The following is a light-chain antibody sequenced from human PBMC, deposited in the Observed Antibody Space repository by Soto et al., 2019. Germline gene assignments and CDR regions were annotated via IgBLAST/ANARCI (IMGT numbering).Light chain of an antibody. CDR3: SSYTSSSTLLYV. J-gene: IGLJ1*01. V-gene: IGLV2-14*01. CDR1: SSDVGGYNY. Sequence: QSALTQPASVSGSPGQSITISCTGTSSDVGGYNYVSWYQQHPGKAPKLMIYDVSNRPSGVSNRFSGSKSGNTGSLNISGLQAEDEAYYYCSSYTSSSTLLYVFGTGTKLTVL. CDR2: DVS.